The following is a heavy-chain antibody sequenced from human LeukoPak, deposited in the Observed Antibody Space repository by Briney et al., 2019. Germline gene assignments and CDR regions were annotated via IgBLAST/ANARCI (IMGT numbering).Heavy chain of an antibody. V-gene: IGHV3-7*03. CDR2: IKQDGSEK. Sequence: GGSLRLSCAASGFTFSSYWMSWVRQAPGKGLEWVANIKQDGSEKYYVDSVKGRFTISRDNSKNTLYLQMNSLRAEDTAVYYCAKGLYSGYVSAYWGQGTLVTVSS. CDR3: AKGLYSGYVSAY. CDR1: GFTFSSYW. D-gene: IGHD5-12*01. J-gene: IGHJ4*02.